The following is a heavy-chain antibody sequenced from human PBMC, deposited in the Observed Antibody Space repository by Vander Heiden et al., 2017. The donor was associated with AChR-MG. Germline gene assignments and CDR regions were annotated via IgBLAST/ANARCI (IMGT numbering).Heavy chain of an antibody. J-gene: IGHJ6*03. V-gene: IGHV4-34*01. D-gene: IGHD3-3*01. CDR3: ARWVVTIFERLRGGYYYMDV. Sequence: QVQLQQWGAGLLKPSETLSLTCAVYGGSFRGYSWSWIRQPPGKGLEWIGEINHSGSTNYNPSLKSRVTISVDTSKNQFSLKLSSVTAADTAVYYCARWVVTIFERLRGGYYYMDVWGKGTTVTVSS. CDR1: GGSFRGYS. CDR2: INHSGST.